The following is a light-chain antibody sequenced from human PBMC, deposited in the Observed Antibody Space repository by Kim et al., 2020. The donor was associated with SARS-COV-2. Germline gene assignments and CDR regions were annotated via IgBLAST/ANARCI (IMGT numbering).Light chain of an antibody. CDR1: NSNIGRNT. CDR2: STN. Sequence: QSVLTQPPSASGTPGQRVTISCSGSNSNIGRNTVNWYQQLPGTAPKLLIYSTNQRPSGVPDRFSGFKSGTSASLAISGLQSEDESDYYCAALDDSLNGWVFGGGTKLTVL. J-gene: IGLJ3*02. V-gene: IGLV1-44*01. CDR3: AALDDSLNGWV.